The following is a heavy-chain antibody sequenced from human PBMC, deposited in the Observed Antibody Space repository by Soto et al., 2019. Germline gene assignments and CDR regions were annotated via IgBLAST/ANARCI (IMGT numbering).Heavy chain of an antibody. D-gene: IGHD1-1*01. Sequence: PSETLSLTCTVSGGSISSSSYYWGWIRQPPGKGLEWIGSIYYSGSTYYNPSLKSRVTISVDTSKNQFSLKLSSVTAADTAVYYCARRILKWVQLEHFDYWGQGTLVTVS. CDR3: ARRILKWVQLEHFDY. CDR2: IYYSGST. CDR1: GGSISSSSYY. J-gene: IGHJ4*02. V-gene: IGHV4-39*01.